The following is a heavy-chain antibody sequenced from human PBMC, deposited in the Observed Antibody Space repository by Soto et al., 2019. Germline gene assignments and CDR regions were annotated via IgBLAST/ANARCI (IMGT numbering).Heavy chain of an antibody. D-gene: IGHD2-15*01. J-gene: IGHJ6*02. CDR3: ASPGLYCSGGSCYSRYYYYGMDV. V-gene: IGHV1-69*05. CDR2: IIPIFGTA. Sequence: SVKVSCKASGGTFSSYAISWVRQAPGQGLEWMGGIIPIFGTANYAQKFQGRVTMTTDKSTSTAYMELSSLRSEDTAVYYCASPGLYCSGGSCYSRYYYYGMDVWGQGTTVTVSS. CDR1: GGTFSSYA.